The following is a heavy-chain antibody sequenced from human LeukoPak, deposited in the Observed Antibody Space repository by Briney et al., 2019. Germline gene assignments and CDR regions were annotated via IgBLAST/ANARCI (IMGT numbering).Heavy chain of an antibody. Sequence: SGGSLKLSCAASGFTFSGSAMHWVRQAPGQGLEWMGWINPNSGGTNYAQKFQGRVTMTRDTSISTAYMELSRLRSDDTAVYYCARDTAMVTDWFDPWGQGTLVTVSS. CDR1: GFTFSGSA. J-gene: IGHJ5*02. V-gene: IGHV1-2*02. CDR3: ARDTAMVTDWFDP. CDR2: INPNSGGT. D-gene: IGHD5-18*01.